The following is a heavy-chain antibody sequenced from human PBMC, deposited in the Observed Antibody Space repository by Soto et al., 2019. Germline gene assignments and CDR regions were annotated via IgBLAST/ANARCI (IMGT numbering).Heavy chain of an antibody. CDR1: GFTFSSYG. CDR3: ARGPLRCSSTSCYTTSPYYYGMDV. D-gene: IGHD2-2*02. Sequence: GGSLRLSCAASGFTFSSYGMHWVRQAPGKGLEWVAVIWYDGSNKYYADSVKGRFTISSDNSKNTLYLQMNSLRAEDTAVYYCARGPLRCSSTSCYTTSPYYYGMDVWGQGTTVTVYS. J-gene: IGHJ6*02. V-gene: IGHV3-33*01. CDR2: IWYDGSNK.